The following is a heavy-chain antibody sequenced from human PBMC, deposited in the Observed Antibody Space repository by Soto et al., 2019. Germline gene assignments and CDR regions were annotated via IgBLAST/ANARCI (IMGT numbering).Heavy chain of an antibody. D-gene: IGHD2-2*01. CDR3: VRKYPGTRPFDY. CDR2: IGTDGNT. Sequence: LRLSCAASGFTFNSYAMNWVRQAPGKGLAWVSAIGTDGNTYYANSVKGRFTISRDNSRTTLYLQMNSLRVEDTALYYCVRKYPGTRPFDYWGQGTLVTVSS. J-gene: IGHJ4*01. CDR1: GFTFNSYA. V-gene: IGHV3-23*01.